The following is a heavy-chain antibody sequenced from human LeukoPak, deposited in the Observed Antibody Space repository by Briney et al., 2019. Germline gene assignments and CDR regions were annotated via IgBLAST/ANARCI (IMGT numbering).Heavy chain of an antibody. Sequence: ASVKVSCKVSGYTLTELSMHWVRHTPGKGLEWMGGFDPEDGETIYAQKFQGRVTMTEDESTSTAFMELSSLRSEDTAMYYCARVYYDTSGALGIWFDPWGQGTLVTVSS. CDR1: GYTLTELS. V-gene: IGHV1-24*01. CDR2: FDPEDGET. CDR3: ARVYYDTSGALGIWFDP. D-gene: IGHD3-22*01. J-gene: IGHJ5*02.